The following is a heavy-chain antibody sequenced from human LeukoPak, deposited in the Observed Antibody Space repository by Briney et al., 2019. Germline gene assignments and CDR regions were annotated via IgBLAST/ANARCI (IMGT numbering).Heavy chain of an antibody. Sequence: SETLSLTCTVSGGSISSSSYYWGWIRQPPGKGLEWIGSIYYSGSTYYNPSLKSRVTISVDTSKNQFSLKLSSVTAADTAVYYCASGPIVVVTYFDYWGRGTLVTVSS. CDR1: GGSISSSSYY. V-gene: IGHV4-39*01. J-gene: IGHJ4*02. CDR3: ASGPIVVVTYFDY. D-gene: IGHD3-22*01. CDR2: IYYSGST.